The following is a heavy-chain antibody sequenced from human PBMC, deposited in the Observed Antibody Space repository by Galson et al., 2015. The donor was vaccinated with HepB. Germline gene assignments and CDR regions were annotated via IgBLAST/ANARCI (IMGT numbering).Heavy chain of an antibody. Sequence: SLRLSCAASGFTFSSYAMHWVRQAPGKGLEYVSAISSNGGRTYYADSVKGRFTISRDSSKNTLYLQMSSLRAEDTAVYYCVRYCSGGSCFDYGMDVWGQGTTVTVSS. CDR1: GFTFSSYA. V-gene: IGHV3-64D*06. CDR2: ISSNGGRT. CDR3: VRYCSGGSCFDYGMDV. J-gene: IGHJ6*02. D-gene: IGHD2-15*01.